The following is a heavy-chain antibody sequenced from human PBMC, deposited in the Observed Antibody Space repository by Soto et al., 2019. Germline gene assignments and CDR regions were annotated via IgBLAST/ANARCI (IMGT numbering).Heavy chain of an antibody. CDR3: AKGSHIAARPFFFDY. Sequence: DVQLLESGGGLVQPGGSLRLSCAASGFNFKSYAMNWVRQTPGKGLGWVATVSGGAATTYADSVRGRFTISRDKSGNTVSLQMNSLRAEDSAVYYCAKGSHIAARPFFFDYWGRGTLVSVSS. V-gene: IGHV3-23*01. D-gene: IGHD6-6*01. J-gene: IGHJ4*02. CDR1: GFNFKSYA. CDR2: VSGGAAT.